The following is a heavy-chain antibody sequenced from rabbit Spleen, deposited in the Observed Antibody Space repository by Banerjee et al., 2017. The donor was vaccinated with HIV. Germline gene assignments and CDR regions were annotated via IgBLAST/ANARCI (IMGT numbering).Heavy chain of an antibody. D-gene: IGHD2-1*01. CDR1: GFDFSNYG. J-gene: IGHJ4*01. V-gene: IGHV1S47*01. CDR3: VRDVDGVADYGTFCFIS. Sequence: QEQLVESGGGLVQPGGSLKLSCKASGFDFSNYGVSWVRQAPGKGLEWIGYIDPLFGSTCYANWVNGRLTFSRDNDQNALDLHLSSLSAADTVTFFCVRDVDGVADYGTFCFISWGAGTLWTVS. CDR2: IDPLFGST.